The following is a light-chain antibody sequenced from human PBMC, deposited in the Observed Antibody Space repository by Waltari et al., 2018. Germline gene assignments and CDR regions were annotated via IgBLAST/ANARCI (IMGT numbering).Light chain of an antibody. J-gene: IGKJ2*01. Sequence: DIQMTQSPSSLSASVGARVTITCRASQSISNWFAWYQQKPGKAPILLIYKASILKSGVPSRFRGSGSGTQFTLTLSSLQPCDFATYYCQQYNTYSSFGQGTKLEIK. CDR2: KAS. CDR3: QQYNTYSS. CDR1: QSISNW. V-gene: IGKV1-5*03.